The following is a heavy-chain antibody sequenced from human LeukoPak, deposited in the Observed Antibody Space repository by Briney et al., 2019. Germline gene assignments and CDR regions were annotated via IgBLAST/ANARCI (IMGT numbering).Heavy chain of an antibody. CDR1: GSTFSSYA. V-gene: IGHV1-69*13. Sequence: GASVKVSCKASGSTFSSYAISWVRQAPGQGLEWMGGIIPIFGTANYAQKFQGRVTITADESTSTAYMELSSLRSEDTAVYYCARDLDYSGSYSNAFDIWGQGTMVTVSS. D-gene: IGHD1-26*01. CDR3: ARDLDYSGSYSNAFDI. J-gene: IGHJ3*02. CDR2: IIPIFGTA.